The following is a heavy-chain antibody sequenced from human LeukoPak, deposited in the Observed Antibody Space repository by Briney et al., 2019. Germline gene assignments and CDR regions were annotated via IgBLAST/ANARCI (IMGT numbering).Heavy chain of an antibody. Sequence: GGSLRLSCAASGFTFSSYAMSWVRQAPGKGLEWVSAISGSGGSTYYADSVKGRLTISRDNSKNTLYLQMNSLRAEDTAVYYCAKDSPLGYYDSSGYLDYWGQGTLVTVSS. V-gene: IGHV3-23*01. CDR1: GFTFSSYA. CDR3: AKDSPLGYYDSSGYLDY. J-gene: IGHJ4*02. CDR2: ISGSGGST. D-gene: IGHD3-22*01.